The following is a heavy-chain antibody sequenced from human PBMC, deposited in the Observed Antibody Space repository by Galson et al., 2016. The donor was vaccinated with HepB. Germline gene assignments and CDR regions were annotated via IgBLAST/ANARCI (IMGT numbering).Heavy chain of an antibody. V-gene: IGHV3-23*01. CDR3: AKEKGLGWFGGGSDS. CDR2: IDDGGART. Sequence: SLRLSCAASGFHFRTYAMTWVHQAPGKGLEWVSAIDDGGARTSYADSVKGRFTISRDNSKSMLFLQMKSLRAEDTAVYYCAKEKGLGWFGGGSDSWGQGTQVTVSS. CDR1: GFHFRTYA. D-gene: IGHD3-10*01. J-gene: IGHJ4*02.